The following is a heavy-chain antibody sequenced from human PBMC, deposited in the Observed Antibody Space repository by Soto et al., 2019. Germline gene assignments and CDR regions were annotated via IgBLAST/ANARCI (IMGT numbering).Heavy chain of an antibody. Sequence: EVQLVESGGGLVQPGESLRLSCAASGFTFSDYWMTWVRQAPGKGLEWVANIKKDESKKSYLDSVRGRFTISRDNAKNSLYLQMDSLRAEDTALYYCARDVSPGSGHYNLDAFDMWGHGTMVPVAS. CDR3: ARDVSPGSGHYNLDAFDM. V-gene: IGHV3-7*05. CDR2: IKKDESKK. D-gene: IGHD1-1*01. CDR1: GFTFSDYW. J-gene: IGHJ3*02.